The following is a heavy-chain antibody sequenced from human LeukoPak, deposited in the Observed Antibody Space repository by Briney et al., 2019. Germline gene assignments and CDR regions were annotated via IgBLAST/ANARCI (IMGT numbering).Heavy chain of an antibody. J-gene: IGHJ3*02. CDR2: ISWNSGSI. D-gene: IGHD1-14*01. V-gene: IGHV3-9*01. CDR1: GFTFDDYA. Sequence: GRSLRLSCAASGFTFDDYAMHWVRQAPGRGLEWVSGISWNSGSIGYADSVKGRFTISRDNAKNSVYLQMNSLRAEDTALYYCAKAGLAGAFDIWGQGTMVTVSS. CDR3: AKAGLAGAFDI.